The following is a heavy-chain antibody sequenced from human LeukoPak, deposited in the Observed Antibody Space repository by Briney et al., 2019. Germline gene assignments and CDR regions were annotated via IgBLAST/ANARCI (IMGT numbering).Heavy chain of an antibody. D-gene: IGHD2-21*02. J-gene: IGHJ4*02. V-gene: IGHV3-30*18. Sequence: GGSLRLSSAASGFTFSSYGMHWVRQAPGKGLEWVAVISYDGSNKYYADSVKGRFTISRDNSKNTLYLQMNSLRAEDTAVYYCAEDRTALFDYWGQGNLVTVSS. CDR1: GFTFSSYG. CDR2: ISYDGSNK. CDR3: AEDRTALFDY.